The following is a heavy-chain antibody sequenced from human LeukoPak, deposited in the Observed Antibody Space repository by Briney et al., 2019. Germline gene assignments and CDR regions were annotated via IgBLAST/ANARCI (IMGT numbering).Heavy chain of an antibody. J-gene: IGHJ4*02. CDR1: GYTFTSYG. V-gene: IGHV1-18*01. CDR3: ARGSLGYCSGGSCSHPYYFDY. CDR2: ISAYNGNT. Sequence: ASVKVSCMASGYTFTSYGISWVRQAPGQGLEWMGWISAYNGNTNYAQKLQGRVTMTTDTSTSTAYMELRSLRSDDTAVYYCARGSLGYCSGGSCSHPYYFDYWGQGTLVTVSS. D-gene: IGHD2-15*01.